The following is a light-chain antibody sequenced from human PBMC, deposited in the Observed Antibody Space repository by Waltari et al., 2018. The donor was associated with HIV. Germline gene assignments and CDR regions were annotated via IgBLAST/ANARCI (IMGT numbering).Light chain of an antibody. CDR2: RSN. Sequence: QSVLTQPPSASGTAAQRLTIPCSGSSSNIGSNYVYWYRQLPGSAPKLLIYRSNQRPSGVPDRFSGSKSGTSASLAISGLRSENEADYYCAAWDASLSVWVFGGGTKLTVL. CDR1: SSNIGSNY. J-gene: IGLJ3*02. V-gene: IGLV1-47*01. CDR3: AAWDASLSVWV.